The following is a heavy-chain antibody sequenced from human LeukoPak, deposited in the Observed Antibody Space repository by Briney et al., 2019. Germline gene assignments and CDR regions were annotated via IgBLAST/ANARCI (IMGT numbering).Heavy chain of an antibody. D-gene: IGHD3-22*01. J-gene: IGHJ4*02. Sequence: GRSLRLSCAASGFTFSSYGMHWVRQAPGKGLEWVAVISYDGSNKYYADSVKGRFTISRDNSKNTLYLQMNGLRAEDTAVYYCAKKDYYDGDYFDYWGQGTLVTVSS. CDR3: AKKDYYDGDYFDY. V-gene: IGHV3-30*18. CDR2: ISYDGSNK. CDR1: GFTFSSYG.